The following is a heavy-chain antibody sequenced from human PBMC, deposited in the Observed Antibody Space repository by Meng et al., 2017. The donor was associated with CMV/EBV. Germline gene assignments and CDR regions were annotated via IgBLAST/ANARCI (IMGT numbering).Heavy chain of an antibody. CDR2: IKSKTDGGTT. Sequence: GESLKISCAASGFTFSNAWMSWVRQAPGKGLEWVGRIKSKTDGGTTDYAAPVKGRFTISRDDSKNSLYLQMNSLKTEDTAVYYCARSQGDFWSGSDAFDIWGQGTMVTVSS. V-gene: IGHV3-15*01. J-gene: IGHJ3*02. CDR1: GFTFSNAW. D-gene: IGHD3-3*01. CDR3: ARSQGDFWSGSDAFDI.